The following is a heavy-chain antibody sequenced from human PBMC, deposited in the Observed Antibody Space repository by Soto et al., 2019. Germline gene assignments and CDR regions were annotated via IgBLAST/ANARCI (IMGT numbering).Heavy chain of an antibody. CDR1: GYTFTSYY. Sequence: GASVKVSCKASGYTFTSYYMHWVRQAPGQGLEWMGIINPSGGSTSYAQKFQGRVTMTRDTSTSTVYMELSSLRSEDTAVYYCAYSGYSSGWYAGYAFDIWGQGTMVTVSS. J-gene: IGHJ3*02. D-gene: IGHD6-19*01. CDR2: INPSGGST. CDR3: AYSGYSSGWYAGYAFDI. V-gene: IGHV1-46*03.